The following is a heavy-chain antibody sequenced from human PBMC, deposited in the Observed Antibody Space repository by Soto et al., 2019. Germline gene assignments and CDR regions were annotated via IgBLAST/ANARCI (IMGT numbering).Heavy chain of an antibody. CDR1: GFTFSNYN. CDR3: ARDLTTAGRTYYFYGMDV. V-gene: IGHV3-21*01. CDR2: ISGSGSYI. Sequence: PGGSLRLSCEVSGFTFSNYNMNWVRQAPRKGLEWVSSISGSGSYIFYTDSVKGRFTISRDNAKNSLYLQMNSLRVEDTAVYYCARDLTTAGRTYYFYGMDVWGQGTTVTVSS. J-gene: IGHJ6*02. D-gene: IGHD3-3*01.